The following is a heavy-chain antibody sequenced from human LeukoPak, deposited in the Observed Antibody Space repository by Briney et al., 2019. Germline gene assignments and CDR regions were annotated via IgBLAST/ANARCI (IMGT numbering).Heavy chain of an antibody. CDR2: ISYDGSNK. D-gene: IGHD3-10*01. J-gene: IGHJ6*02. Sequence: GSLRLSCAASGFSFNSYAIHWVRQAPGKGLEWVTAISYDGSNKHYADSVRGRFTISRDNSKNTLYLQMNSLRAEDTAVYYCAKRSRRLTIVRGVPREDVWGQGTTVTVSS. V-gene: IGHV3-30*18. CDR1: GFSFNSYA. CDR3: AKRSRRLTIVRGVPREDV.